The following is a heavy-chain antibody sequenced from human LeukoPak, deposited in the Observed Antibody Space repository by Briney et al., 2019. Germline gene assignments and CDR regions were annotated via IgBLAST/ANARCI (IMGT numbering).Heavy chain of an antibody. Sequence: SETLSLTCTVSSGSISTSNYYWGWGRQPPGKALEWIGNIFYSGSTYYSPSLKSRVTISLDTSRNQFSLKLNSVTAADTAVYYCARDSGTTGEVKFDPWGQGTLVTVSS. CDR3: ARDSGTTGEVKFDP. V-gene: IGHV4-39*07. CDR1: SGSISTSNYY. CDR2: IFYSGST. J-gene: IGHJ5*02. D-gene: IGHD3-10*01.